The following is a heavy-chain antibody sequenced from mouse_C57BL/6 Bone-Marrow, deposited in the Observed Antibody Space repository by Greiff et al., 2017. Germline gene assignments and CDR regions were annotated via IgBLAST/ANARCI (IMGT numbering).Heavy chain of an antibody. CDR2: IYPRSGNT. V-gene: IGHV1-81*01. D-gene: IGHD1-1*01. CDR1: GYTFTSYG. CDR3: AREGVITPMY. J-gene: IGHJ2*01. Sequence: QVQLQQSGAELARPGASVKLSCKASGYTFTSYGISWVKQRTGQGLEWIGEIYPRSGNTYYNEKFKGKATLTVDKSSSTAYMKLRSLTSEDSAVYFCAREGVITPMYWGQGTTLTVSS.